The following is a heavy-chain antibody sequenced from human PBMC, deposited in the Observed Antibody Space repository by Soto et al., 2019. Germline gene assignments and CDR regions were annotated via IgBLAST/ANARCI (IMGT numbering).Heavy chain of an antibody. CDR2: IWYDGGNK. J-gene: IGHJ4*02. D-gene: IGHD3-10*01. Sequence: GGSLRLSCAASGFTFSSYGMHWVRQAPGKGLEWVAVIWYDGGNKYYADSVKGRFTISRDNSKNTLYLQMNSLRAEDTAVYYCAGQGTGNTIDYWGQGTLVTVSS. CDR1: GFTFSSYG. CDR3: AGQGTGNTIDY. V-gene: IGHV3-33*01.